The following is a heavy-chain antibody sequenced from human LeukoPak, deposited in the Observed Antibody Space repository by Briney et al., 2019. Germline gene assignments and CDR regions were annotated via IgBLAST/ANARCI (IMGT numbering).Heavy chain of an antibody. J-gene: IGHJ4*02. Sequence: SETLSLTCTVSGGSISSYYWSWIRQPPGKGLEWIGYIYYSGNTNYNPSLKSRVTISVVTSKNQFSLKLSSVTAADTAVYYCARSGSYPTKYYFDYWGQGTLVTVSS. D-gene: IGHD1-26*01. CDR2: IYYSGNT. CDR1: GGSISSYY. CDR3: ARSGSYPTKYYFDY. V-gene: IGHV4-59*12.